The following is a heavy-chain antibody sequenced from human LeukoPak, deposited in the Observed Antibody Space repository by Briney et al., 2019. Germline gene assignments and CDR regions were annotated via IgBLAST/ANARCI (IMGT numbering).Heavy chain of an antibody. CDR1: GFTVSSSY. V-gene: IGHV3-66*01. CDR2: LYSGGST. Sequence: GGSLRLPCAASGFTVSSSYRSWVRQAPGKGLEWVSVLYSGGSTYYADSVKGRFTISRDNSKNTLYLQMNSLRAEDTAVYYCASDNDYGGYYFDYWGQGTLVTVSS. J-gene: IGHJ4*02. D-gene: IGHD4-17*01. CDR3: ASDNDYGGYYFDY.